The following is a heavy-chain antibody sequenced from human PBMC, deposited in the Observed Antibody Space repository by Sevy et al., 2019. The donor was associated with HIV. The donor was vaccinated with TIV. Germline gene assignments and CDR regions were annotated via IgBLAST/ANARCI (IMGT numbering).Heavy chain of an antibody. D-gene: IGHD3-22*01. J-gene: IGHJ3*02. Sequence: ASVKVSCKASGYTFADYYIHWMRQAPGQGLEWMGWMTPKSDAPLYAQKFQGRITMTTDTSTSTAYMELSRLRSDDTAMYFCARALYLDSIGYHSAYAFDIWAQGTMVTVSS. CDR3: ARALYLDSIGYHSAYAFDI. CDR2: MTPKSDAP. CDR1: GYTFADYY. V-gene: IGHV1-2*02.